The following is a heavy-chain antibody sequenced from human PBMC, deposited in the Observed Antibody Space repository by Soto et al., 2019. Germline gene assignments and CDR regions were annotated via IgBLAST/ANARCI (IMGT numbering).Heavy chain of an antibody. CDR2: MNPNSGNT. V-gene: IGHV1-8*01. CDR3: ARGLRFCSSTSCHPNYYYYMDV. J-gene: IGHJ6*03. Sequence: ASVKVSCKASGYTFTSYDINWVRQATGQGLEWMGWMNPNSGNTGYAQKFQGRVTMTRNTSISTAYMELSSLRSEDTAVYYCARGLRFCSSTSCHPNYYYYMDVWGKGTTVTVSS. D-gene: IGHD2-2*01. CDR1: GYTFTSYD.